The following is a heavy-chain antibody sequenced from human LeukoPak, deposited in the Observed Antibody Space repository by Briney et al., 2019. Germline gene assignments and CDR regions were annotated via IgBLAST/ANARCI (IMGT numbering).Heavy chain of an antibody. J-gene: IGHJ1*01. CDR2: IKSDGST. CDR3: ARAPSEIGGYYPEYFRH. Sequence: GGSLRLSCAASGFTFSSYWVHWVRQAPGKGLVWVSRIKSDGSTNYADSVKGRFTISRNNAKNTVSLQMNSLRAEDTGVYYCARAPSEIGGYYPEYFRHWGQGTLVTVSS. CDR1: GFTFSSYW. V-gene: IGHV3-74*01. D-gene: IGHD3-22*01.